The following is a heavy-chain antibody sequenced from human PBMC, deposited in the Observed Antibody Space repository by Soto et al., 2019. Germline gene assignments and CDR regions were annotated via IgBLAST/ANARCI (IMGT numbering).Heavy chain of an antibody. J-gene: IGHJ4*02. Sequence: SETLSLTCTVSGGSISSGGYYWSWIRQHPGKGLEWIGYIYYSGSTYYNPSLKSRVTISVDTSKNQFSLKLSSVTAADTAVYYCARARGFFWSGNPTFDYWGQGTLVTVSS. CDR3: ARARGFFWSGNPTFDY. CDR2: IYYSGST. D-gene: IGHD3-3*01. CDR1: GGSISSGGYY. V-gene: IGHV4-31*03.